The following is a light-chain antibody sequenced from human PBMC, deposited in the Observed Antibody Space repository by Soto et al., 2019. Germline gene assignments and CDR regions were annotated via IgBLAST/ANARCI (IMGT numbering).Light chain of an antibody. CDR1: QSVSSSY. CDR3: QQYGRTLPWT. CDR2: GAF. Sequence: EVMLTQSPGTLSLSPGERATLSCRASQSVSSSYLAWYQQKPGQPPRLLIYGAFNRAAGIPARFSGSGSGTDFTLTISSLEPEDSAVYYCQQYGRTLPWTFGQGTKVAIK. J-gene: IGKJ1*01. V-gene: IGKV3-20*01.